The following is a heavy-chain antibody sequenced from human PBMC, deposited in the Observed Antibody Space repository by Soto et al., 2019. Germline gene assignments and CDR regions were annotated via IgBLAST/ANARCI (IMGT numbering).Heavy chain of an antibody. D-gene: IGHD1-1*01. CDR3: ARRYKSAGWLEP. J-gene: IGHJ5*02. V-gene: IGHV1-3*01. CDR2: INPATGNT. CDR1: GYTFATYA. Sequence: QVQLVQSGAEVKKPGASVKVSCKASGYTFATYAIHWVRQAPGQGLEGMGWINPATGNTEYSEKFQGRVTITRDTSASTAYMELRGLRSEDTAVYSCARRYKSAGWLEPWGQGTLVTVSS.